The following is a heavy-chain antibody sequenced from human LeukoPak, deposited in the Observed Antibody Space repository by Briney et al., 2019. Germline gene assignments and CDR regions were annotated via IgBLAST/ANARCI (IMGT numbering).Heavy chain of an antibody. Sequence: ASVKVSCKASGYTFTSYYMHWGRQAPGQGLEWMGIINPSGGSTSYAQKFQGRVTMTRDTSTRTVYMELSSMRSEDTAVYYCARTNYDYVWGSYSYWGQGTLVTVSS. CDR3: ARTNYDYVWGSYSY. V-gene: IGHV1-46*01. J-gene: IGHJ4*02. D-gene: IGHD3-16*01. CDR1: GYTFTSYY. CDR2: INPSGGST.